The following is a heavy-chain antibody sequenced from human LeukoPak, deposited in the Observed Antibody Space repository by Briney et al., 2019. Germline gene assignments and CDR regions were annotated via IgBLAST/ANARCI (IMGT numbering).Heavy chain of an antibody. D-gene: IGHD3-22*01. CDR2: IYYSGST. J-gene: IGHJ4*02. V-gene: IGHV4-39*07. CDR1: GGSISSGGYY. Sequence: PSETLSLTCTVSGGSISSGGYYWSWIRQPPGKGLEWIGSIYYSGSTYYNPSLRSRVTISVDTSKNQFSLKLSSVTAADTAVYYCARDLSDSSGYYHTLFDYWGQGTLVTVSS. CDR3: ARDLSDSSGYYHTLFDY.